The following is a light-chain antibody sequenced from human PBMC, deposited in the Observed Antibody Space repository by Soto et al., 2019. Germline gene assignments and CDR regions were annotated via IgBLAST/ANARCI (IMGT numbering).Light chain of an antibody. J-gene: IGLJ2*01. V-gene: IGLV2-14*01. CDR1: SSDVGTYNY. CDR2: DVS. Sequence: QSVLTQPASVSGSPGQSITISCTGTSSDVGTYNYVSWYQQHAGKVPKLMIYDVSNRPSGVSDRFSGSKSGNTAPLTISGLQAEDEADYYCTSYTSSSTLVFGGGTKLTVL. CDR3: TSYTSSSTLV.